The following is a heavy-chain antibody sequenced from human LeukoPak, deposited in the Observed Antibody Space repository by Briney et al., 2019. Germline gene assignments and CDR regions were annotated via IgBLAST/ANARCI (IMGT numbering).Heavy chain of an antibody. D-gene: IGHD3-22*01. CDR2: IFYSGST. CDR1: GGSISSYY. CDR3: ARKYYDSSGYYYSFNWFDP. J-gene: IGHJ5*02. Sequence: SETLSLTCTVSGGSISSYYWNWIRQPPGKGLEYIGYIFYSGSTNYNPSLKSRVTISVDTSKNQFSLKLSSVTAADTAVYYCARKYYDSSGYYYSFNWFDPWGQGTLVTVSS. V-gene: IGHV4-59*01.